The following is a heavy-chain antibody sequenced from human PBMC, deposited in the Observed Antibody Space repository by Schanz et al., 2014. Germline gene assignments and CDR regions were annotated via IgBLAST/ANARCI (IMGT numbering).Heavy chain of an antibody. D-gene: IGHD3-22*01. J-gene: IGHJ4*02. CDR3: AKDPSHGDYDYYFDY. Sequence: EVHLVESGGGLVKRGGSLRLSCAASGFTISSYSMNWVRQAPGKGLEWVSTISASGGSTYYADSVKGRFTISRDNSKNTLYLQMNSLRAEDTAVYYCAKDPSHGDYDYYFDYWGQGTLVTVSS. CDR2: ISASGGST. V-gene: IGHV3-23*04. CDR1: GFTISSYS.